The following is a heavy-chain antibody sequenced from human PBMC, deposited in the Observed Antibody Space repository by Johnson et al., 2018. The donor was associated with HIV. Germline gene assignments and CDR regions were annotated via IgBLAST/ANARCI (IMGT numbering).Heavy chain of an antibody. V-gene: IGHV3-33*06. D-gene: IGHD1-20*01. CDR1: GFSFSSYG. Sequence: QVHLVESGGGVVQPGRSLRLSCAASGFSFSSYGMHWVRQAAGKGLEWVALIWYDGSNKYYADSVKGRFTISRDNSKNTLYLQMNSLRAEDTAVYYCAKDSMGYNWNQFEAFDIWGQGTMVTVSS. CDR3: AKDSMGYNWNQFEAFDI. CDR2: IWYDGSNK. J-gene: IGHJ3*02.